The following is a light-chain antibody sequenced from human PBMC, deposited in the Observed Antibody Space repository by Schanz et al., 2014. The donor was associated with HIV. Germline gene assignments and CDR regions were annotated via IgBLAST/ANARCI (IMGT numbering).Light chain of an antibody. V-gene: IGKV3-20*01. CDR3: QQYGISPYT. Sequence: EIVLTQSPGSLSLSPGGRATLSCGASQRLSSSYLAWYQQKRDQPPRLVIYATSTRAAGIPDRFSGTGSGTDFTLTISRLEPEDFAVYYCQQYGISPYTFGQGTKLEIK. CDR2: ATS. J-gene: IGKJ2*01. CDR1: QRLSSSY.